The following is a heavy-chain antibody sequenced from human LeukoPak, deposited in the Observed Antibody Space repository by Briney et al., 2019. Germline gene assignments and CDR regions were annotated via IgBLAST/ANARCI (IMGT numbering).Heavy chain of an antibody. CDR3: ARRPDRVPGAADY. D-gene: IGHD1-14*01. CDR2: INHSGST. V-gene: IGHV4-34*01. CDR1: GGSISSYY. J-gene: IGHJ4*02. Sequence: SETLSLTCTVSGGSISSYYWSWIRQPPGKGLEWIGEINHSGSTNYNPSLKSRVTISVDTSKNQFSLKLSSVTAADTAVYYCARRPDRVPGAADYWGQGTLVTVSS.